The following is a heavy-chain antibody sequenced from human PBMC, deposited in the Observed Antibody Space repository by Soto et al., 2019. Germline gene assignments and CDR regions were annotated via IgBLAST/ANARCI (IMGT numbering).Heavy chain of an antibody. V-gene: IGHV3-48*02. Sequence: EVQLVESGGNLVQPGGSLRLSCAASGFTFSSYSMNWVRQAPGKGLEWVSHISSRISTIYYADSVKGRFTISRDNDKNSLYLQMNSLRDEDTAVYYCAREYDILTGYYDVGWFDPWGQGTLVTVSS. CDR3: AREYDILTGYYDVGWFDP. CDR1: GFTFSSYS. J-gene: IGHJ5*02. D-gene: IGHD3-9*01. CDR2: ISSRISTI.